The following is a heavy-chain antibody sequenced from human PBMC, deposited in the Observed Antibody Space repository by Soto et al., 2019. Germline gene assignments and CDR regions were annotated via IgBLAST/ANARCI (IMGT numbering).Heavy chain of an antibody. CDR1: GGSFSGYY. CDR2: INHSGST. V-gene: IGHV4-34*01. D-gene: IGHD4-17*01. Sequence: SETLSLTCAVYGGSFSGYYWSWIRQPPGKGLEWIGEINHSGSTNYNPSLKSRVTISVDTSKNQFSLKLSSVTAADTAAYYCARGPHRLRGWFDPWGQGTLVAVSS. CDR3: ARGPHRLRGWFDP. J-gene: IGHJ5*02.